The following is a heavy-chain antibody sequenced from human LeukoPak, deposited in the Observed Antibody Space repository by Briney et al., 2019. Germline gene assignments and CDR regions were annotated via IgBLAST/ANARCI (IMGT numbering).Heavy chain of an antibody. CDR1: GFTFSSYG. Sequence: GGSLRLSCAASGFTFSSYGMHWVRQAPGKGLEWVAVIWYDGSNKYYADSVKGRFTISRDNSKNTLYLQMNSLRAEDTAVYYCAGDDCSSTSCYYYYGMDVWGKGTTVTVSS. J-gene: IGHJ6*04. CDR3: AGDDCSSTSCYYYYGMDV. V-gene: IGHV3-33*01. CDR2: IWYDGSNK. D-gene: IGHD2-2*01.